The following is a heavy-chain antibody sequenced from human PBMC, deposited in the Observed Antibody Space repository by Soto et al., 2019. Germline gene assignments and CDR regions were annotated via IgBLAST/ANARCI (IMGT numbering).Heavy chain of an antibody. CDR1: GFAFSTVW. J-gene: IGHJ4*02. CDR3: TTGFDF. V-gene: IGHV3-15*01. Sequence: PGGAVRHSCVASGFAFSTVWMIWVRQAPGKGLEWVGLIKSASDGGTTDFAAPVKGRFSISRDDSKNTLYLQLNSLKTEDTAVYYCTTGFDFRGQGTLVTVSS. CDR2: IKSASDGGTT. D-gene: IGHD3-3*01.